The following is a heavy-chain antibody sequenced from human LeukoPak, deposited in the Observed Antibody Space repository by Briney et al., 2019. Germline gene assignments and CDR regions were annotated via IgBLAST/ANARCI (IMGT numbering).Heavy chain of an antibody. V-gene: IGHV3-74*03. CDR1: GFPFSSYW. J-gene: IGHJ4*02. CDR2: ISGDGTIK. CDR3: SRSQFDY. Sequence: PGGSLRLSCEPSGFPFSSYWTLWVRQAPGKGLVWVSRISGDGTIKTYADFVRGRFIISRDNTKNILYLQMNSLRVEDTAIYFCSRSQFDYWGQGVLVTVSS.